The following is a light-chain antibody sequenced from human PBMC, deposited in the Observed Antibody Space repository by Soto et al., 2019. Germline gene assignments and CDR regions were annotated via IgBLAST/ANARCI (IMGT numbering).Light chain of an antibody. J-gene: IGKJ4*01. Sequence: EIVLTQSPGTLSLSPGERATLSCRARQSVSSSLAWYQQRPGQAPRLLIYGASSRATGIPDRFSGSGSGTDFTLIIDRLEPEDFAVYFCQQYVSSPEAFGGGTKVDIK. CDR2: GAS. CDR3: QQYVSSPEA. CDR1: QSVSSS. V-gene: IGKV3-20*01.